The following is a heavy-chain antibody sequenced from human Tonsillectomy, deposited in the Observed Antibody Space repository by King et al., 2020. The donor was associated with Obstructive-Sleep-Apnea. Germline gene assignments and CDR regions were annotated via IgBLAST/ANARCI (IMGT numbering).Heavy chain of an antibody. CDR1: GFTFSSYA. CDR3: ASIPPGGGDSSGYYNS. J-gene: IGHJ4*02. CDR2: ISYDGSNK. V-gene: IGHV3-30*04. D-gene: IGHD3-22*01. Sequence: VQLVESGGGVVQPGRSLRLSCAASGFTFSSYAMHWVRQAPGKGLEWVAVISYDGSNKYYADSVKGRFTISRDNSKNTLYLQMNSLRAEDTAVYYCASIPPGGGDSSGYYNSWGQGTLVTVSS.